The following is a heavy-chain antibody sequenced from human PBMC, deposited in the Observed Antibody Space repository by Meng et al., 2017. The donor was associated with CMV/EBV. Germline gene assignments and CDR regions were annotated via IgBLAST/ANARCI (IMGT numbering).Heavy chain of an antibody. CDR1: GFTFSSYS. Sequence: GESLKISCAASGFTFSSYSMNWVRQAPGKGLEWVSSISSSSSYIYYADSVKGRFTISRDNDKNSLYLQMNSLRAEDTAVYYCARDQGYDILTGYPLNDYWGQGTLVTVSS. J-gene: IGHJ4*02. D-gene: IGHD3-9*01. V-gene: IGHV3-21*01. CDR2: ISSSSSYI. CDR3: ARDQGYDILTGYPLNDY.